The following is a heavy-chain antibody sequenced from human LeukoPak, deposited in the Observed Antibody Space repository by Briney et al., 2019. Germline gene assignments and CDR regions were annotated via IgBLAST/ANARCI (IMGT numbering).Heavy chain of an antibody. J-gene: IGHJ4*02. V-gene: IGHV1-2*02. CDR3: ASTSAAGLLYYFDY. CDR1: GYTFTGYY. CDR2: INPSSGGT. Sequence: ASVKVSCKASGYTFTGYYMHWVRQAPGQGLEWMGWINPSSGGTNYAQKFQGRVTMTRDTSISTAYMELSRLRSDDTAVYYCASTSAAGLLYYFDYWGQGTLVTVSS. D-gene: IGHD6-13*01.